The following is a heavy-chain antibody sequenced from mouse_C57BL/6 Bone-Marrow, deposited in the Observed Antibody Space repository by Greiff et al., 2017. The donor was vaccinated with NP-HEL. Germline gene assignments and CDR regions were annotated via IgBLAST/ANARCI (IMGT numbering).Heavy chain of an antibody. Sequence: QVQLQQPGPGLVAPSQSLSITCTVSGFSLTSYAISWVRQPPGKGLEWLGVIWTGGGTNYNSALKSRLTISKDNSKSQVFLKMNSLQTDDKAGDYCARTSYYYYGRSSLFDYWGQGTTLTVAS. CDR1: GFSLTSYA. D-gene: IGHD1-1*01. CDR2: IWTGGGT. J-gene: IGHJ2*01. V-gene: IGHV2-9-1*01. CDR3: ARTSYYYYGRSSLFDY.